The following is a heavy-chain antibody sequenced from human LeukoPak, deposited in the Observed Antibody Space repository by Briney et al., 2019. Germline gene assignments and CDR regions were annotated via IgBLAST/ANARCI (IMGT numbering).Heavy chain of an antibody. D-gene: IGHD3-22*01. CDR3: AKTAVPYYYDSSGYYYTD. CDR1: GFTVSSNY. Sequence: GGSLRLSCAASGFTVSSNYMSWVRQAPGKGLEWVSVIYSGGSTYYADSVKGRFTISRDNSKNTLYLQMNSLRAEDTAVYYCAKTAVPYYYDSSGYYYTDWGQGTLVTVSS. CDR2: IYSGGST. J-gene: IGHJ4*02. V-gene: IGHV3-53*05.